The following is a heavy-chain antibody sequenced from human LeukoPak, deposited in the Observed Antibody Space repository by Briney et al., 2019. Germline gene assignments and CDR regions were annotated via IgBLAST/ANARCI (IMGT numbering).Heavy chain of an antibody. V-gene: IGHV4-61*02. Sequence: PSETLSLTCTVSGGSISSGSYYWSWIQQPAGKGLEWIGRIYTSGSTNYNPSLKSRVTISVDTSKNQFSLKLSSVTAADTAVYYCARDGPLDYGDYYGMDVWGQGTTVTVSS. CDR2: IYTSGST. CDR3: ARDGPLDYGDYYGMDV. D-gene: IGHD4-17*01. CDR1: GGSISSGSYY. J-gene: IGHJ6*02.